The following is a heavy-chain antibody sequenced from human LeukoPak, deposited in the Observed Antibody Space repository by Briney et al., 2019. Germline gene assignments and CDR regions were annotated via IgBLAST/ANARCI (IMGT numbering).Heavy chain of an antibody. Sequence: GGSLRLSCAASGFTFSSYSMNWVRQAPGKGLEWVSYISSSSSTIYYADSVKGRFTISRDNAKNSLYLQMNSLRAEDTAVYYCARGPTGDAFDIWGQGTMVTVSS. CDR3: ARGPTGDAFDI. CDR2: ISSSSSTI. D-gene: IGHD1-1*01. CDR1: GFTFSSYS. J-gene: IGHJ3*02. V-gene: IGHV3-48*04.